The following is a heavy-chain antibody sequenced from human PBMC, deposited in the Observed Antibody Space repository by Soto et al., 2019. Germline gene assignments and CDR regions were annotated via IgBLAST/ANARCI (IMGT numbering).Heavy chain of an antibody. CDR1: GVTFSSYG. CDR2: ISYDGSNK. Sequence: QVQLVESGGGVVQPGRSLRLSCAASGVTFSSYGMHWVRQAPGKGLEWVAVISYDGSNKYYADSVKGRFTISRDNSKNTLYLQMNSLRAEDTAVYYCAKDPPYEFWSGYSPYFDYWGQGTLATVSS. J-gene: IGHJ4*02. CDR3: AKDPPYEFWSGYSPYFDY. V-gene: IGHV3-30*18. D-gene: IGHD3-3*01.